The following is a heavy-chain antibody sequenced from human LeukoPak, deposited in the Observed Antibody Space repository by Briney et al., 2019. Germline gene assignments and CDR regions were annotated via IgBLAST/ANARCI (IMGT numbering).Heavy chain of an antibody. CDR3: ARAGTTGDSDY. Sequence: GGSLRLSCAASGFTVSSNYMSWVRQAPGKGLEWVSVIYSGGSTYYADSVKGRFIISRDNSKNTLYLQMNSLRAEDTAVYYCARAGTTGDSDYWGQGTLVTVSS. CDR2: IYSGGST. CDR1: GFTVSSNY. V-gene: IGHV3-53*01. J-gene: IGHJ4*02. D-gene: IGHD4-11*01.